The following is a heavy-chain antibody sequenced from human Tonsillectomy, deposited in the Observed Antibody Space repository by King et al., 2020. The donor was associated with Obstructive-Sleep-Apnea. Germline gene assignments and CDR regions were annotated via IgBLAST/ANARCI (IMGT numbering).Heavy chain of an antibody. V-gene: IGHV3-23*04. D-gene: IGHD5-24*01. CDR1: GFTFSSYA. J-gene: IGHJ3*02. CDR3: AKLYREMATIEDAFDI. Sequence: VQLVESGGGLVQPGGSLRLSCAASGFTFSSYAMSWVRQAPGKGLEWVSAISGSGGSTYYADSVKGRFTISRDNSKNTLYLQMNSLRAEDTAVYYCAKLYREMATIEDAFDIWGQGTMVTVSS. CDR2: ISGSGGST.